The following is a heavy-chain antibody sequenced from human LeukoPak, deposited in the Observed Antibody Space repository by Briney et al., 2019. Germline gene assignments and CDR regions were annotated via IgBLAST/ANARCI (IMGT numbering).Heavy chain of an antibody. CDR2: IYHSGST. D-gene: IGHD3-22*01. V-gene: IGHV4-4*02. CDR3: ARDRGDYYDSSGSDAFDI. Sequence: SGTLSLTCAVSGGSISSSNWWSWVRQPPGKGLEWIGEIYHSGSTNYNPSLKSRVTISVDKSKNQFSLKLSSVTAADTAVYYCARDRGDYYDSSGSDAFDIWGQGTMVTVSS. CDR1: GGSISSSNW. J-gene: IGHJ3*02.